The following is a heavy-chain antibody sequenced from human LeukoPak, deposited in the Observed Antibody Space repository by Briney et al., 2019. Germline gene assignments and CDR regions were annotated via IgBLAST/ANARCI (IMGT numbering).Heavy chain of an antibody. CDR2: IYYSGST. J-gene: IGHJ4*02. CDR3: ARQFLQWLVPGGGLDY. V-gene: IGHV4-59*04. Sequence: SETLSLTCTVSGDSISSYYWSWIRQPPGKGLEWIGSIYYSGSTYYNPSLKSRVTISVDTSKNQFSLKLSSVTAADTAVYYCARQFLQWLVPGGGLDYWGQGTLVTVSS. D-gene: IGHD6-19*01. CDR1: GDSISSYY.